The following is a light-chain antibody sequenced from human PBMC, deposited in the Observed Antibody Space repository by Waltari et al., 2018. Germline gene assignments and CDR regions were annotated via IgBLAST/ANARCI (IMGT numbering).Light chain of an antibody. V-gene: IGLV2-14*03. CDR3: SSYTSTNSLV. Sequence: QSALTQPASVSGSPGQSITFSCTGINSDVGTCDFVSWYQQHPGKVPNLIIYDVTNRPSGVSNRFSGSKSGNTASLTISGLQSEDEADYYCSSYTSTNSLVFGTGTKVTVL. CDR2: DVT. CDR1: NSDVGTCDF. J-gene: IGLJ1*01.